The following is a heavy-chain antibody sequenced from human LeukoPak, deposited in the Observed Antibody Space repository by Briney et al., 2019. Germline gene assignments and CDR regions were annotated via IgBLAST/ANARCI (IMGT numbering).Heavy chain of an antibody. CDR3: ARSYGDYAFDP. CDR1: GYSFSSYY. J-gene: IGHJ5*02. V-gene: IGHV1-46*01. CDR2: INPSGGST. Sequence: GASVKVSCKASGYSFSSYYMHWVRQAPGQGLEWMGIINPSGGSTSYAQKFQGRVTTTRDTSTSTVYMDLSSLRSEDTAVYYCARSYGDYAFDPWGQGTLVTVSS. D-gene: IGHD4-17*01.